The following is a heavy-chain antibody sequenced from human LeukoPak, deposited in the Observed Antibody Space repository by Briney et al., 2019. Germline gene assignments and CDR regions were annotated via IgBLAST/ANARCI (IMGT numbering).Heavy chain of an antibody. D-gene: IGHD3-9*01. Sequence: PSETLSLTCTVSGGPISSYYWSWIRQPPGKGLEWIGEINHSGSTNYNPSLKSRVAISVDTSKNQFSLKLSSVTAADTAVYYCAREFHYDILSGFDYWGQGTLVTVSS. CDR2: INHSGST. V-gene: IGHV4-34*01. CDR3: AREFHYDILSGFDY. J-gene: IGHJ4*02. CDR1: GGPISSYY.